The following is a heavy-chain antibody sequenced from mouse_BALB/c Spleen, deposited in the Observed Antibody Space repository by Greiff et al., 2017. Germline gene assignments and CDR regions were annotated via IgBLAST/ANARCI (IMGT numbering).Heavy chain of an antibody. Sequence: EVKVVESGGGLVQPGGSRKLSCAASGFTFSSFGMHWVRQAPEKGLEWVAYISSGSSTIYYADTVKGRFTISRDNPKNTLFLQMTSLRSEDTAMYYCARSSYYGSSYYAMDYWGQGTSVTVSS. CDR1: GFTFSSFG. CDR2: ISSGSSTI. D-gene: IGHD1-1*01. CDR3: ARSSYYGSSYYAMDY. V-gene: IGHV5-17*02. J-gene: IGHJ4*01.